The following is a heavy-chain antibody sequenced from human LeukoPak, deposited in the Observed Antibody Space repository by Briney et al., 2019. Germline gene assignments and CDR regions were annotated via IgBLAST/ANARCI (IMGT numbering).Heavy chain of an antibody. CDR1: GGSISSGGYY. J-gene: IGHJ6*03. D-gene: IGHD1-26*01. CDR2: SNDSGGT. Sequence: PSETLSLTCTVSGGSISSGGYYWSWIRQPPGKRLEWVGESNDSGGTNYNPSLKSRVTISADKSKNQVSLKLTSVTAADTAVYYCARLSVIVGAALEYYYYYMDVWGQGTTVTVSS. V-gene: IGHV4-61*05. CDR3: ARLSVIVGAALEYYYYYMDV.